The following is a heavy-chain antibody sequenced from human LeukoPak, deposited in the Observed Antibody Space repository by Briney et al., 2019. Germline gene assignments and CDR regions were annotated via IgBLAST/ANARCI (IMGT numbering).Heavy chain of an antibody. CDR1: GFTVSSNY. CDR2: IYSGGST. J-gene: IGHJ4*02. D-gene: IGHD3-22*01. V-gene: IGHV3-53*01. CDR3: ARSYDSSGYLPYYFDY. Sequence: GGSLRLSCAASGFTVSSNYMSWVRQAPGKGLEWVSVIYSGGSTYYADSVKGRFTISRDNSKSTLYIQMNSLRAEDTAVYYCARSYDSSGYLPYYFDYWGQGTLVTVSS.